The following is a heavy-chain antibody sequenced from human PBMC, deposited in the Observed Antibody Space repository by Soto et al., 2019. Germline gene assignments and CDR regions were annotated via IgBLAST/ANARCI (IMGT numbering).Heavy chain of an antibody. CDR3: ARRRLAVNALYFDY. D-gene: IGHD2-21*01. J-gene: IGHJ4*02. V-gene: IGHV3-7*05. Sequence: GGSLRLSCSASGFTFNTYWMSWVRQAPGKGLEWLANIKQDGSEKYYVDSLKGRFIISRDNAKNSLYLQMDSLRAEDTAVYYCARRRLAVNALYFDYWGQGALVTVSS. CDR2: IKQDGSEK. CDR1: GFTFNTYW.